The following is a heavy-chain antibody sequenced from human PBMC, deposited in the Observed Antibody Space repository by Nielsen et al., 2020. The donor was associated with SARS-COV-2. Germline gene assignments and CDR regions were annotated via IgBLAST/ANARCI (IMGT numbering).Heavy chain of an antibody. J-gene: IGHJ4*02. CDR2: ISSSGSTI. CDR3: ARVGYYYDSSDLGV. Sequence: GGSLRLSCAASGFTFSSYEMNWVRQAPGKGLEWVSYISSSGSTIYYADSVKGRFTISRDNAKNSLYLQMNSLRAEDTAVYYCARVGYYYDSSDLGVWGQGTLVTVSS. CDR1: GFTFSSYE. V-gene: IGHV3-48*03. D-gene: IGHD3-22*01.